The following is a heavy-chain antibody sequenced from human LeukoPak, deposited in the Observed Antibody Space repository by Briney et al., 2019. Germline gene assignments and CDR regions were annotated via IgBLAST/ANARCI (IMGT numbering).Heavy chain of an antibody. CDR2: IKGDGSST. CDR1: GFTFSSNW. CDR3: VRDGVGAPPFDY. J-gene: IGHJ4*02. Sequence: GGSLRLSCAASGFTFSSNWMHWVRQAPGKGLVWVSRIKGDGSSTSYADSVKGRFTISRDNAKNTLSLQMNSLRAEDTAVYYCVRDGVGAPPFDYWGQGTLVTVSS. V-gene: IGHV3-74*01. D-gene: IGHD1-26*01.